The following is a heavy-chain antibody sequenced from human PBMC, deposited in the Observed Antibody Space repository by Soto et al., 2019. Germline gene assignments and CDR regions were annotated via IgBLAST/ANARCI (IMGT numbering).Heavy chain of an antibody. Sequence: SVKVSCKASGGTFSSNAISWVRQAPGQGLEWMGGIIPIYGTANYAQKFQGRVTITADTSTSIVYMDLSTLSSEDTAVYFCARDIRSGYYYYYYGMDVWGPRTTVPVS. CDR2: IIPIYGTA. V-gene: IGHV1-69*06. CDR3: ARDIRSGYYYYYYGMDV. CDR1: GGTFSSNA. J-gene: IGHJ6*02. D-gene: IGHD5-12*01.